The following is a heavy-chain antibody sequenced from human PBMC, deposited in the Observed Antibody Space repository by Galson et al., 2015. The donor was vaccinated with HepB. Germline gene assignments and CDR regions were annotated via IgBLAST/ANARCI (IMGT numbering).Heavy chain of an antibody. Sequence: SLRLSCAASGFTFSSYAMHWVRQAPGKGLEWVAVISYDGSNKYYADSVKGRFTVSRDNSKNTLYLQMNSLRAEDTAVYYCARDRRPIFGVSPGAFDIWGQGTMVTVSS. V-gene: IGHV3-30-3*01. D-gene: IGHD3-3*01. CDR1: GFTFSSYA. CDR3: ARDRRPIFGVSPGAFDI. J-gene: IGHJ3*02. CDR2: ISYDGSNK.